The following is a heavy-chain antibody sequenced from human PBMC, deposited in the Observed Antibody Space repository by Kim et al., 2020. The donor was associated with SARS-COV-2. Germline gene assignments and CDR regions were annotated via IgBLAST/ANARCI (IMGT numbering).Heavy chain of an antibody. Sequence: GGSLRLSCAASGFTFSSYAMSWVRQAPGKGLEWVSAISGSGGSTYYADSVKGRFTISRDNSKNTLYLQMHSLRAEDTAVYYCAKDGYDILTGYCEYFQHWGQGTLVTVSS. CDR2: ISGSGGST. CDR1: GFTFSSYA. J-gene: IGHJ1*01. V-gene: IGHV3-23*01. CDR3: AKDGYDILTGYCEYFQH. D-gene: IGHD3-9*01.